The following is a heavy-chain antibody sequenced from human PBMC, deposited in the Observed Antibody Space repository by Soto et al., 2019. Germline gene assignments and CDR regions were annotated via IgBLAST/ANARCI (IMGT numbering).Heavy chain of an antibody. CDR3: ATAGWGYCSGGSCFSRVGYYMDV. Sequence: QVQLVQSGAEVKKPGASVKVSCKASGYTFTSYYMHLVRQAPGQGLEWMGIINPSGGSTSYAQTFQGRVTMTRDTSTSTVYMELSSLRSEDTAVYYCATAGWGYCSGGSCFSRVGYYMDVWGKGTTVTVSS. J-gene: IGHJ6*03. CDR2: INPSGGST. D-gene: IGHD2-15*01. CDR1: GYTFTSYY. V-gene: IGHV1-46*03.